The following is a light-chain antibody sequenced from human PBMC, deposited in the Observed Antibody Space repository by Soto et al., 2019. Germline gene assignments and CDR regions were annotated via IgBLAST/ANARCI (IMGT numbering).Light chain of an antibody. CDR3: QRYNDWPPWT. Sequence: EIVMTQSPDTLSVSPGEGATLSCRASQSIGNNLAWYQQKPGQAPRLLIHGASTRATGIPARFTGSGSGTDCTLTISSLQSEDFAVYYCQRYNDWPPWTFGQGTKVEIK. V-gene: IGKV3-15*01. CDR1: QSIGNN. J-gene: IGKJ1*01. CDR2: GAS.